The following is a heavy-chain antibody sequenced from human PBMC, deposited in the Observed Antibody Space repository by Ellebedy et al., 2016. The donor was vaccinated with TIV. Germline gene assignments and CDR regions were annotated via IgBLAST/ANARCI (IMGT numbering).Heavy chain of an antibody. J-gene: IGHJ6*02. CDR1: GFAFRSYG. D-gene: IGHD1-26*01. CDR3: AKYSGATTYHDYYGMDV. Sequence: GESLKISCAASGFAFRSYGMHWVRQAPGKGLEWVAFIRYDGSEKYYADSVKGRFTISRDDSEKTLDLQMNSLRAEDTAVYYCAKYSGATTYHDYYGMDVWGQGTTVTVS. V-gene: IGHV3-30*02. CDR2: IRYDGSEK.